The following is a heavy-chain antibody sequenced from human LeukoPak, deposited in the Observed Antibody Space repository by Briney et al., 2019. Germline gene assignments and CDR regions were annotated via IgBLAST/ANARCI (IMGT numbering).Heavy chain of an antibody. CDR3: ANDVRGYDRPVDY. D-gene: IGHD5-12*01. J-gene: IGHJ4*02. CDR2: ISGSGIRT. CDR1: GFTFSNYA. V-gene: IGHV3-23*01. Sequence: GASLRLSCAASGFTFSNYAISWVRQAPGKGLEWVSRISGSGIRTYYADSVTGRFTISRDNSKSTVYLQMNNLRAEDTALYYCANDVRGYDRPVDYWGQGTLVTVSS.